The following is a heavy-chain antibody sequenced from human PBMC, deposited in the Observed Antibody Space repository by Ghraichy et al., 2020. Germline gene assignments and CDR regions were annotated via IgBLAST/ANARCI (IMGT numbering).Heavy chain of an antibody. V-gene: IGHV4-31*03. D-gene: IGHD2-15*01. CDR3: AGYCSGAICYSEASGAGYYYGMDV. CDR1: GGSISSGDYY. Sequence: SQTLSLTCTVSGGSISSGDYYWSWIRQHPGKGLEWIGYNYYSGSTYYIPSLKGRVSISVDTSKNQFSLKLSSVTAADTAVYYCAGYCSGAICYSEASGAGYYYGMDVWGQGTTVTVSS. CDR2: NYYSGST. J-gene: IGHJ6*02.